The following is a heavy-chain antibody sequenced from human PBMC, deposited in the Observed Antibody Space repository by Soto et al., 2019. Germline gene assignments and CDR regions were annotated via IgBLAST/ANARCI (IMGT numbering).Heavy chain of an antibody. V-gene: IGHV1-2*04. Sequence: ASVKVSCKASGYTFTGYYMHWVRQAPGQGLEWMGWINPNSGGTNYAQKFQGWVTMTRDTSISTAYMELSRLRSDDTAVYYCAREYSSSYGYYYYGMDVWGQGTTVTVSS. D-gene: IGHD6-6*01. CDR1: GYTFTGYY. CDR3: AREYSSSYGYYYYGMDV. J-gene: IGHJ6*02. CDR2: INPNSGGT.